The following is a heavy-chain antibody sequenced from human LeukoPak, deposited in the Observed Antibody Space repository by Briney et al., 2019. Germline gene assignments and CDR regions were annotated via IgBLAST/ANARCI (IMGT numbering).Heavy chain of an antibody. Sequence: SCKASGGTFSSYAISWVRQAPGKGLEWVAVISYDGSNKYYADSVKGRFTISRDNSKNTLYLQMNSLRAEDTAVYYCAKALVGATNPLFDYWGQGTLVTVSS. D-gene: IGHD1-26*01. J-gene: IGHJ4*02. V-gene: IGHV3-30*04. CDR2: ISYDGSNK. CDR1: GGTFSSYA. CDR3: AKALVGATNPLFDY.